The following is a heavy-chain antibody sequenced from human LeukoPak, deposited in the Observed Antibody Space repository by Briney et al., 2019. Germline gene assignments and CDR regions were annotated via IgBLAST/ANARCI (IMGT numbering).Heavy chain of an antibody. D-gene: IGHD2-15*01. CDR1: GFTFDDYA. CDR3: AKDISFMDLSCMDV. V-gene: IGHV3-9*01. CDR2: ISWNSASI. Sequence: GGSLRLSCAASGFTFDDYAMHWVRQAPGKGLEWVSGISWNSASIGYGDSVKGRFTISRDNAKNSLYLQMDSLRVEDTALYFCAKDISFMDLSCMDVWGKGTPVTVSS. J-gene: IGHJ6*03.